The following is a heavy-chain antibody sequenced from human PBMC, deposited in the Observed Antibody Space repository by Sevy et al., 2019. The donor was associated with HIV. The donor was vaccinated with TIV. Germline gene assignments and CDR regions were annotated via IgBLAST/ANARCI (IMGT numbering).Heavy chain of an antibody. CDR3: AKDREVQGWSPIMFDY. CDR2: ISGSGGST. CDR1: GFTFSSYA. J-gene: IGHJ4*02. V-gene: IGHV3-23*01. Sequence: GGSLRLSCAASGFTFSSYAMSWVRQAPGKGLEWVSAISGSGGSTYNADSVKGRFTISRDNSKNTLYLQMNSLRAEDTAVYYCAKDREVQGWSPIMFDYWGQGTLVTVSS. D-gene: IGHD2-15*01.